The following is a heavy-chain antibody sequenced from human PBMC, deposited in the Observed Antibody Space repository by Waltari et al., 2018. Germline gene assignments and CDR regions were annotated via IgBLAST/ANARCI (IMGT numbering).Heavy chain of an antibody. CDR3: ARGRSGYYGSGSYVDY. D-gene: IGHD3-10*01. CDR2: INHSGST. Sequence: QVQLQQWGAGLLKPSETLSLTCAVYGGSFSGYYWSWIRQPPGKGLEWIGEINHSGSTNYNPSLKSRDTISVDTSKNQFSLKLSSVTAADTAVYYCARGRSGYYGSGSYVDYWGQGTLVTVSS. CDR1: GGSFSGYY. J-gene: IGHJ4*02. V-gene: IGHV4-34*01.